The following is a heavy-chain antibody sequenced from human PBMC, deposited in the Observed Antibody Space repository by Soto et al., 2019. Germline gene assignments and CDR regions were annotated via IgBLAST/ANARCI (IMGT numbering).Heavy chain of an antibody. D-gene: IGHD3-22*01. CDR3: ARDYYDSSGYYYGQGDYYGMDV. CDR2: IIPIFGTA. Sequence: GASVKVSCKASGGTFSSYAISWVRQAPGQGLEWMGGIIPIFGTANYAQKFQGRVTITADKSTSTAYMELSSLRSEDTAVYYCARDYYDSSGYYYGQGDYYGMDVWGQGTTVTVSS. V-gene: IGHV1-69*06. J-gene: IGHJ6*02. CDR1: GGTFSSYA.